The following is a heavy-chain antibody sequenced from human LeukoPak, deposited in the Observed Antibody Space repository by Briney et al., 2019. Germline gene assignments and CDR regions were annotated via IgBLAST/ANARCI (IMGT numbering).Heavy chain of an antibody. CDR3: VRGLSSPNWFDT. CDR2: IFHRGTT. D-gene: IGHD6-13*01. CDR1: GGSISSPDHY. Sequence: SETLSLTCTVSGGSISSPDHYWSWIRQPPGKDLEWIGYIFHRGTTYYNPSLKSRVTMSVDTSKSQFSLTLSSVTAADTAIYYCVRGLSSPNWFDTWGQGTLVTVSS. J-gene: IGHJ5*02. V-gene: IGHV4-30-4*01.